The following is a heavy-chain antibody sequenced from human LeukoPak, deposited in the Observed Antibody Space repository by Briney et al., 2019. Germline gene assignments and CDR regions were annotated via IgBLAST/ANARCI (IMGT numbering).Heavy chain of an antibody. V-gene: IGHV3-23*01. CDR3: ARNSSGFKLGDAFDI. CDR2: INGGAYST. CDR1: GFTFSSYA. J-gene: IGHJ3*02. Sequence: GGSLRLSCAASGFTFSSYAMTWVRQAPGKGLEWISAINGGAYSTFYADSVKGRFTISRDNSKNTLYLQMNSLRAEDTAVYYCARNSSGFKLGDAFDIWGQGTMVTVSS. D-gene: IGHD3-22*01.